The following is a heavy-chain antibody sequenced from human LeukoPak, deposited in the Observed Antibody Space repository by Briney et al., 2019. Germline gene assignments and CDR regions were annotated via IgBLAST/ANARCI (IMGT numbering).Heavy chain of an antibody. CDR2: IIPIFGTA. V-gene: IGHV1-69*13. CDR1: GGTFSSYA. Sequence: VASVKVSCKASGGTFSSYAISWVRQAPGQGLEWMGGIIPIFGTANYAQKFQGRVTITADESTSTAYMELSSLRSEDTAVYYCARVRGRGATLYYYGLDVWGQGTTVTVS. CDR3: ARVRGRGATLYYYGLDV. J-gene: IGHJ6*02. D-gene: IGHD1-26*01.